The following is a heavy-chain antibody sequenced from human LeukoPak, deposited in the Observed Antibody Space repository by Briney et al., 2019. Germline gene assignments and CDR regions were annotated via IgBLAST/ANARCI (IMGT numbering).Heavy chain of an antibody. V-gene: IGHV4-39*01. Sequence: SETLSPTCTVSGGSISSSSYYWGWIRQPPGKGLEWIGSIYYSGSTYYNPSLKSRVTISVDTSKNQFSLKLSSVTAADTAVYYCARPERTPTQSPFDPWGQGTLVTVSS. D-gene: IGHD1-1*01. CDR1: GGSISSSSYY. J-gene: IGHJ5*02. CDR2: IYYSGST. CDR3: ARPERTPTQSPFDP.